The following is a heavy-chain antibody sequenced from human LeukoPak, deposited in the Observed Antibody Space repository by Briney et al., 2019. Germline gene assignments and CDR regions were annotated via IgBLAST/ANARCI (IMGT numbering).Heavy chain of an antibody. V-gene: IGHV1-2*02. J-gene: IGHJ3*02. CDR1: GYTFTGYY. Sequence: ASVKVSCEASGYTFTGYYRHWVRQAPGQGLEWMGWINPNSGGTNYAQKFQGRVTMTRDTSISTAYMELSRLRSDDTAVYYCARAHDILTVDAFDIWGQGTMVTVSS. CDR2: INPNSGGT. D-gene: IGHD3-9*01. CDR3: ARAHDILTVDAFDI.